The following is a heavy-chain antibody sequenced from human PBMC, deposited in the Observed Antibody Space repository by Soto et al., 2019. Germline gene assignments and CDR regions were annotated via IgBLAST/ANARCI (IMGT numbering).Heavy chain of an antibody. Sequence: QMQLVQSGAEVKKPGASVKVSCKASGYTFSSYDITWVRQAAGQGLEWMGWVNPNSGDTDYTQTFQGRVTMTRDTSTNTAYMELSSLRSEDTAVYYCAGKAFLDWFVDLWGQGPLVTVSS. J-gene: IGHJ5*02. CDR3: AGKAFLDWFVDL. CDR2: VNPNSGDT. D-gene: IGHD3-9*01. V-gene: IGHV1-8*02. CDR1: GYTFSSYD.